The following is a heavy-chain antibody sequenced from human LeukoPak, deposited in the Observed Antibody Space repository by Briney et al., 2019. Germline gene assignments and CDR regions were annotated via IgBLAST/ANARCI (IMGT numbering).Heavy chain of an antibody. J-gene: IGHJ1*01. D-gene: IGHD2-2*02. V-gene: IGHV4-31*03. CDR3: ASRYCSSTSCYTGAEYFQH. CDR1: GGSISSGGYY. Sequence: SQTLSLTCTVSGGSISSGGYYWSWIRQHPGTGLEWIGYIYYSGSTYYNPSLKSRVTISVDTSKNQFSLKLSSVTAADTAVYYCASRYCSSTSCYTGAEYFQHWGQGTLVTVSS. CDR2: IYYSGST.